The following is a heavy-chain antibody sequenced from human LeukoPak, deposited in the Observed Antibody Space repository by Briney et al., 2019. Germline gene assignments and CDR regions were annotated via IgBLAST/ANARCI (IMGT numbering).Heavy chain of an antibody. V-gene: IGHV3-53*01. Sequence: GGSLRLSCAASGFTVSSNYMSWVRQAPGKGLEWVSVIYSGGSTYYADSVKGRFTISRDNSKNTLYLQMNSLRAEDTAVYYCARRSDEVAFDIWGQGTMVTVSS. CDR2: IYSGGST. CDR3: ARRSDEVAFDI. J-gene: IGHJ3*02. D-gene: IGHD1-26*01. CDR1: GFTVSSNY.